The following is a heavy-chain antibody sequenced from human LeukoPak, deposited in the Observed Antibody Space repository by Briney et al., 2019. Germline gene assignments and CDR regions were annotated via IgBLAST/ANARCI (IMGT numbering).Heavy chain of an antibody. J-gene: IGHJ4*02. CDR2: ISYDGSNK. CDR3: AKDLMQQLAPGALGY. V-gene: IGHV3-30*18. D-gene: IGHD6-13*01. CDR1: GFTFSSYG. Sequence: GGSLRLSCAASGFTFSSYGMHWVRQAPGKGLEWVAVISYDGSNKYYADSVKGRFTISRDNSKNTLYLQMNSLRVEDTAVYYCAKDLMQQLAPGALGYWGQGTRVTVSS.